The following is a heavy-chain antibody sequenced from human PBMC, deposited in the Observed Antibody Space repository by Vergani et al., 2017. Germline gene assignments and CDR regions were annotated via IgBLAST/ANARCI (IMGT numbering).Heavy chain of an antibody. V-gene: IGHV3-23*01. CDR1: GFTFSSYA. J-gene: IGHJ4*02. D-gene: IGHD6-6*01. Sequence: EVQLLESGGGLVQPGGSLRLSCAASGFTFSSYAMSRVRQAPGKGLEWVSAISGSGGSTYYADSVKGRFTISRDNSKNTLYLQMNSLRAEDTAVYYCAKALDHGSSSFDYWGQGTLVTVSS. CDR3: AKALDHGSSSFDY. CDR2: ISGSGGST.